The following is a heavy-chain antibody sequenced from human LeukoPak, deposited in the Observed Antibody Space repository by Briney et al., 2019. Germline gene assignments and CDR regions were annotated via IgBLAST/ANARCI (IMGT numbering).Heavy chain of an antibody. CDR1: GFTFSSYS. CDR2: ISSSSSYI. J-gene: IGHJ4*02. CDR3: ARDKGGLGHYFDY. V-gene: IGHV3-21*01. D-gene: IGHD3-16*01. Sequence: GGSLRLSCAASGFTFSSYSMNWVRQAPGKGLEWVSSISSSSSYIYYADSLKGRFTISRDNAKNSLYLQMNSLRAEDTAVYYCARDKGGLGHYFDYWGQGTLVTVSS.